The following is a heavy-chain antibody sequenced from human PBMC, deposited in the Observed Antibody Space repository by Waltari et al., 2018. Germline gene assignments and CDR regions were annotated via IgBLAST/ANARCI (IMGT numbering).Heavy chain of an antibody. Sequence: EEQLVESGGGLVQPGDSLRLSCAASGFTYSNPWMHWVRQAPGQGLVWVSRINGDGSTSNYADSVKGRFTISRDNTKKTLYLQMKRLRVEDTAVYYCARLAPKTYRSPVPGRDYYYGLDVWGQGTTVTVSS. D-gene: IGHD6-13*01. J-gene: IGHJ6*02. CDR3: ARLAPKTYRSPVPGRDYYYGLDV. CDR2: INGDGSTS. V-gene: IGHV3-74*01. CDR1: GFTYSNPW.